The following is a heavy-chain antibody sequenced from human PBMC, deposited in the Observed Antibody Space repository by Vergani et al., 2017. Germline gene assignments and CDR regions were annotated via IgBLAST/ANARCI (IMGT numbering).Heavy chain of an antibody. CDR1: GGSISSGDYF. J-gene: IGHJ6*02. V-gene: IGHV4-30-4*01. CDR3: ARVRRDDSSGYYYYFSMDV. D-gene: IGHD3-22*01. CDR2: ISNTGRT. Sequence: QVQLQESGPGLVKPSQTLSLTCTVSGGSISSGDYFWSWIRQSPGKGLEWIGYISNTGRTSYNPSLKSRVSISLDTSKNQFSLQMRSLTAADTALYYCARVRRDDSSGYYYYFSMDVWGQGTTVTVSS.